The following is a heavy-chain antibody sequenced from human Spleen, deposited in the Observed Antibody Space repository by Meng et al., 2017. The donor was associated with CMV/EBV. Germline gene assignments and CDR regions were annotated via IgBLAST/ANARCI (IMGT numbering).Heavy chain of an antibody. J-gene: IGHJ4*02. CDR1: GFSFSTYT. CDR2: ISSSRSYI. V-gene: IGHV3-21*01. Sequence: GGPLRLSCAASGFSFSTYTMNWVRQAPGKGLEWVSSISSSRSYIHYADSVKGRFTISRDNAKKSLHLQMNSLRAEDTAVYYCTRDVSGYYPEYWGQGTLVTVSS. CDR3: TRDVSGYYPEY. D-gene: IGHD3-9*01.